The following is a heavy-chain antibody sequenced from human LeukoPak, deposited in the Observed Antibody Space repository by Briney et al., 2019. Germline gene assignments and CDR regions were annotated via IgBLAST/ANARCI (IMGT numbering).Heavy chain of an antibody. CDR3: AKLLGRDGHHQNWYFDL. Sequence: PSETLSLTCTVSGGSISSGGYYWSWIRQHPGKGLEWIGYIYYSGSTYYNPSLKSRVTISVDTSKNQFSLKLSSVTAADTAVYYCAKLLGRDGHHQNWYFDLWGRGTLVTVSS. D-gene: IGHD5-24*01. CDR1: GGSISSGGYY. V-gene: IGHV4-31*03. J-gene: IGHJ2*01. CDR2: IYYSGST.